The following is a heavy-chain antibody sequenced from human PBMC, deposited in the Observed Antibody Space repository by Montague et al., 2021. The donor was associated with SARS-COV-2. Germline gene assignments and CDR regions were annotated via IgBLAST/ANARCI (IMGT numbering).Heavy chain of an antibody. J-gene: IGHJ4*02. D-gene: IGHD2-21*02. CDR1: VGSISDSTCY. CDR2: VYYSGNT. CDR3: ARRCTGGGYCHASH. Sequence: SETLSLTCAVYVGSISDSTCYWGWISQLTGKDLGWIWSVYYSGNTYHNPSLKSRVSISVDTSKSQLSLKVMSVTAADTAVYYCARRCTGGGYCHASHWGQGTLVTVSS. V-gene: IGHV4-39*01.